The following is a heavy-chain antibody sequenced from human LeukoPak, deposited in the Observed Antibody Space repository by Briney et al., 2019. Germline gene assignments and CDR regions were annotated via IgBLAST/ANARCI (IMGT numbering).Heavy chain of an antibody. D-gene: IGHD2-15*01. CDR2: IKQDGSEK. CDR3: ARSPDIVVVVAATCFDY. Sequence: PGGSLRLSCAASGFTFSSYWMSWVRQAPGEGLEWVANIKQDGSEKYYVDSVKGRFTISRDNAKNSLYLQMNSLRAEDTAVYYCARSPDIVVVVAATCFDYWGQGTLVTVSS. V-gene: IGHV3-7*01. J-gene: IGHJ4*02. CDR1: GFTFSSYW.